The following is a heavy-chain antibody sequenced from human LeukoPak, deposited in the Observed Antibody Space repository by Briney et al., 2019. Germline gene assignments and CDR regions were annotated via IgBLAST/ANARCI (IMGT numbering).Heavy chain of an antibody. CDR3: AKSPHYYDSSGYYYFDY. V-gene: IGHV3-7*03. J-gene: IGHJ4*02. CDR1: GFTFSSYW. D-gene: IGHD3-22*01. CDR2: IKQDGSEK. Sequence: GGSLRLSCAASGFTFSSYWMSWVRQAPGKGLGWVANIKQDGSEKYYVDSVKGRFTISRDNSKNTLYLQMNSLRAEDTAVYYCAKSPHYYDSSGYYYFDYWGQGTLVTVSS.